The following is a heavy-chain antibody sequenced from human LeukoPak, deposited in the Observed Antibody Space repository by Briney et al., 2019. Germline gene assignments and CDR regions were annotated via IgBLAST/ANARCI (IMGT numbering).Heavy chain of an antibody. D-gene: IGHD4-17*01. CDR3: ASKSTDHGELRFDY. CDR1: GDSTNTYF. Sequence: PSETLSLTCTISGDSTNTYFWSWIRQPPGKGLEWIGYFYYTGTTNYNPSLKSRVTISVDTSKNQFSLKVNSVTAADTGVYYRASKSTDHGELRFDYWGQGTLVTVSS. J-gene: IGHJ4*02. V-gene: IGHV4-59*01. CDR2: FYYTGTT.